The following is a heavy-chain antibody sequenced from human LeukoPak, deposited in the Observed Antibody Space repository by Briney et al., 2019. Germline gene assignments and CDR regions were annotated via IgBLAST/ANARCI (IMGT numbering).Heavy chain of an antibody. D-gene: IGHD1-26*01. CDR3: ARHTESGSYPDWFDP. CDR2: IYPGDPDT. J-gene: IGHJ5*02. CDR1: GYSFTSYW. V-gene: IGHV5-51*01. Sequence: GESLKISCKGSGYSFTSYWIGWVRQMPGKGLEWMGIIYPGDPDTRYSPSFQGQVTISADKSISTAYLQWSSLKASDTAMYYCARHTESGSYPDWFDPWGQGTLVTVSS.